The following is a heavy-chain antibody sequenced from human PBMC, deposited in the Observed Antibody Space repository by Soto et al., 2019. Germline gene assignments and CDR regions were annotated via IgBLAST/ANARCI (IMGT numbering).Heavy chain of an antibody. D-gene: IGHD3-22*01. CDR3: ARAPPKIFHDQWFFFDP. V-gene: IGHV4-59*01. Sequence: SETLSLTCTVSGGSISSYYWSWIRQPPGKGLEWIGYIYYSGSTNYNPSLKSRVTISVDTSKNQFSLKLSSVTAADTAVYYCARAPPKIFHDQWFFFDPWGQGTLVTVSS. CDR2: IYYSGST. CDR1: GGSISSYY. J-gene: IGHJ5*02.